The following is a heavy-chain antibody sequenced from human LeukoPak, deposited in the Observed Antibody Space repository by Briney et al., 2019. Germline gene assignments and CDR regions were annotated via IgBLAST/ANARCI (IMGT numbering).Heavy chain of an antibody. CDR3: AKDRGVIAVAGHFDY. V-gene: IGHV3-23*01. D-gene: IGHD6-19*01. CDR2: ISGSGGST. CDR1: GFTFSAYG. J-gene: IGHJ4*02. Sequence: GGSLRLSCAASGFTFSAYGMHWVRQAPGKGLEWVSAISGSGGSTYYADSVKGRFTISRDNSKNTLYLQMNSLRAANTAVYYCAKDRGVIAVAGHFDYWGQGTLVTVSS.